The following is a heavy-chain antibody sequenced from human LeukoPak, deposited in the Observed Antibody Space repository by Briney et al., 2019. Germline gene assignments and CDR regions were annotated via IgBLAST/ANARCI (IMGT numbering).Heavy chain of an antibody. Sequence: GGSLRLSCAASGFTASRNYMSWVRQAPGRGLEWVSVIYSGVSTYYADSVKGRFTISRDNSKNTLYLQMNSLRAEDTAVYYCARLDDMAFDYWGQGTLVTVSS. J-gene: IGHJ4*02. CDR1: GFTASRNY. CDR2: IYSGVST. D-gene: IGHD3-22*01. CDR3: ARLDDMAFDY. V-gene: IGHV3-53*01.